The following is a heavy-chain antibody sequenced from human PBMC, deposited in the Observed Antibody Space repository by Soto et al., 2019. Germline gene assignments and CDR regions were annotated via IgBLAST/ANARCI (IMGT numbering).Heavy chain of an antibody. D-gene: IGHD6-13*01. Sequence: QVQLQESGPGLVKPSGTLSLTCAVSGGSISSSNWWSWVRQPAGKGLEWIGETHHSGSTNYNPSLKSRVTISVDKSKNQFSLKLSSVTAADTAVYYCARNSTWYKAGYFDYWGQGTLVTVSS. CDR3: ARNSTWYKAGYFDY. J-gene: IGHJ4*02. V-gene: IGHV4-4*02. CDR1: GGSISSSNW. CDR2: THHSGST.